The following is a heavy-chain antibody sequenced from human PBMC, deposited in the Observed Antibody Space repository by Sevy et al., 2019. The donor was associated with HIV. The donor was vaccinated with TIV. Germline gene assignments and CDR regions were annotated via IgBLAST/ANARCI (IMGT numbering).Heavy chain of an antibody. CDR3: ARLRVIASAPYYFDY. CDR2: ISSRNTYI. Sequence: GGSLRLSCAASGLIFSDYYMGWVRQAPGKGLEWVADISSRNTYINYADSVKGRFTISRDNAKKSLYLQMNTLRAEDTAVYYCARLRVIASAPYYFDYWGQGTLVTVSS. V-gene: IGHV3-11*06. CDR1: GLIFSDYY. J-gene: IGHJ4*02. D-gene: IGHD2-21*01.